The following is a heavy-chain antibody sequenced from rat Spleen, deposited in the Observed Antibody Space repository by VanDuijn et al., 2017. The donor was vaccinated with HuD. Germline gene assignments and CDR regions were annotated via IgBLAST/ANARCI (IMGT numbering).Heavy chain of an antibody. CDR2: ISPGGGRT. J-gene: IGHJ2*01. V-gene: IGHV5-27*01. D-gene: IGHD1-1*01. Sequence: EVQLVESGGGLVEPGRSLKLSCAASGFAFRNYGMAWVRQAPTKGLEWVANISPGGGRTYYRDSVKGRITISRDDARSLLYLQKDSLRSEDTATYYCTRGGYYRYWGQGVMVTVSS. CDR1: GFAFRNYG. CDR3: TRGGYYRY.